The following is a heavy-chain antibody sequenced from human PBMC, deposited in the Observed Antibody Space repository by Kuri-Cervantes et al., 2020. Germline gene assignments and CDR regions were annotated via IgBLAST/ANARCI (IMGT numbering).Heavy chain of an antibody. CDR2: ISAYNGNT. CDR1: GYTFTSYA. J-gene: IGHJ3*02. V-gene: IGHV1-18*01. D-gene: IGHD3-3*01. CDR3: TRLITIFGGDAFDI. Sequence: ASVKVSCKASGYTFTSYAMHWVRQAPGQRLEWMGWISAYNGNTNYAQKLQGRVTMTTDTSTSTAYMELRSLRSDDTAVYYCTRLITIFGGDAFDIWGQGTMVTVSS.